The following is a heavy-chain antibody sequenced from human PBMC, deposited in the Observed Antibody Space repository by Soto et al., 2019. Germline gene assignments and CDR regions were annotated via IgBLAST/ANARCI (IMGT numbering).Heavy chain of an antibody. CDR1: GFTFSTYG. Sequence: QVQLVESGGGVVQPGRSLRLSCAASGFTFSTYGMHWVRQAPGKGLEWVAVIWYDGSNKYYADSVKGRFTISRDNSKNTLHLQMDSLRADDTAVYYCARDPFIGVVSRGFYGLDVWGQGTPVTVSS. CDR3: ARDPFIGVVSRGFYGLDV. D-gene: IGHD2-15*01. CDR2: IWYDGSNK. J-gene: IGHJ6*02. V-gene: IGHV3-33*01.